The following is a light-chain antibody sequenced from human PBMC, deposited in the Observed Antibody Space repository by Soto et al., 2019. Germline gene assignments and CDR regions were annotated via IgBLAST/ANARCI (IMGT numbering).Light chain of an antibody. Sequence: IVWTHSPGTLSFSPGEIATLSFRAIQPISSHNYLAWYQQKPGQGPRVLIYGASRRATGIPDRFSGSGSGTDFTLTISRLEPEDFAVYYCQQRSNWPITFGQGTRLEIK. V-gene: IGKV3D-20*02. CDR2: GAS. J-gene: IGKJ5*01. CDR1: QPISSHNY. CDR3: QQRSNWPIT.